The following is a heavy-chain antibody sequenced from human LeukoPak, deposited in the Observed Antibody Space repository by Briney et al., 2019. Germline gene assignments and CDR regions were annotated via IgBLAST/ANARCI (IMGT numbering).Heavy chain of an antibody. CDR1: GYTFTSYG. D-gene: IGHD2-2*02. J-gene: IGHJ6*03. Sequence: ASVKVSCKASGYTFTSYGISWVRQAPGQGLEWMGWISAYNGNTNYAQKFQGRVTITTDESTSTAYMELSSLRSEDTAVYYCARDSQRYCSSTSCYRNYYYYYMDVWGKGTTVTVSS. CDR3: ARDSQRYCSSTSCYRNYYYYYMDV. CDR2: ISAYNGNT. V-gene: IGHV1-18*01.